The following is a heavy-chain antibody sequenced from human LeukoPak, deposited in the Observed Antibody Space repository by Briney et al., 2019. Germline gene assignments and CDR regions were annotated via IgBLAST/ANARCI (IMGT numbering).Heavy chain of an antibody. CDR1: GFXXSXXX. V-gene: IGHV3-48*03. D-gene: IGHD1-26*01. CDR3: ASDPYSEGANFDF. Sequence: PGGSLRLSCAASGFXXSXXXXXXIXXXPXKXXEXISYISRSGRIIYYADSVKGRFTISRDNAKNSVYLQMSSLRVEDTAVYFCASDPYSEGANFDFWGQGTLVTVSS. CDR2: ISRSGRII. J-gene: IGHJ4*02.